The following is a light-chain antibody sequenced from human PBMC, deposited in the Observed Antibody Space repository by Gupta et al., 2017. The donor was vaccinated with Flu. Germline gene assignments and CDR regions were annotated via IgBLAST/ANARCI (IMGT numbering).Light chain of an antibody. CDR3: QQYKTYPYT. Sequence: EIGMTQSHSTLPSYVGDRVTITCRASHNLNNWLDWYQQKPGKAPKILIYEASSLVSGVPLRFSGSGSGTEFSLTISSLQPDDFAAYYCQQYKTYPYTFGRGTKLEIK. V-gene: IGKV1-5*03. J-gene: IGKJ2*01. CDR2: EAS. CDR1: HNLNNW.